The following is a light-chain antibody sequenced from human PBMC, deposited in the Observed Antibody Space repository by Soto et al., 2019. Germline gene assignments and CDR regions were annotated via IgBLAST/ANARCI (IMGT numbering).Light chain of an antibody. Sequence: DIVMTQSPLSLPVTPGEPSSISCSSSHSLLHSNGYNYLDWYLQKPGQSPQLLIYLGSNRASGVPDRFSGSGSGTDFTLKISRVEAEDVGVYYCMQALQTPRTFGQGTRLEI. J-gene: IGKJ5*01. CDR1: HSLLHSNGYNY. CDR2: LGS. V-gene: IGKV2-28*01. CDR3: MQALQTPRT.